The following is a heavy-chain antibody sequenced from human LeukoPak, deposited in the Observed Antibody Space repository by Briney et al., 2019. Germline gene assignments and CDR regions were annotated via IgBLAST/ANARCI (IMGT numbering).Heavy chain of an antibody. CDR2: IYYSGST. D-gene: IGHD3-16*02. J-gene: IGHJ4*02. CDR1: GGSISSSSYY. CDR3: ASTVGLSNFDY. Sequence: SETLSLTCTVSGGSISSSSYYWGWIRQPPGKGLEWIGSIYYSGSTYYNPSLKSRVTISVDTSKNQFSLKLSSVTAADTAVYYCASTVGLSNFDYWGQGTLVTVSS. V-gene: IGHV4-39*07.